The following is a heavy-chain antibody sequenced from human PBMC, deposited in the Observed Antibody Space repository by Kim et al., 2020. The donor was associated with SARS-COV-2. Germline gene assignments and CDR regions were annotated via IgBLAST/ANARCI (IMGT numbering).Heavy chain of an antibody. CDR1: GFTFSSYA. CDR2: ISASGTST. D-gene: IGHD2-2*01. J-gene: IGHJ6*02. V-gene: IGHV3-23*01. CDR3: ARDERYCTTTSCLHYYYYAMDV. Sequence: GGSLRLSCAASGFTFSSYAMSWVRQAPGKGLEWVSIISASGTSTCYADSVKGRLTISRDNSKNTLYLQMNSLRAEDTAVYYCARDERYCTTTSCLHYYYYAMDVWGQGTTVTVSS.